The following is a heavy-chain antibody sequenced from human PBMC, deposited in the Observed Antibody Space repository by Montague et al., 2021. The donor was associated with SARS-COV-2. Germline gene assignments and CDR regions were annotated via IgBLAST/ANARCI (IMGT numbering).Heavy chain of an antibody. CDR3: ARQYYDSSGEDAFDI. D-gene: IGHD3-22*01. V-gene: IGHV4-39*01. CDR2: IFYSGST. Sequence: SETLSLTCTVSGSSISSETHYWGWIRQPPGKGLEWIGSIFYSGSTYYNSSLKSRVSISVDTSKNQFSLKLSPVTAADTAVYYCARQYYDSSGEDAFDIWGQGTMVTVSS. J-gene: IGHJ3*02. CDR1: GSSISSETHY.